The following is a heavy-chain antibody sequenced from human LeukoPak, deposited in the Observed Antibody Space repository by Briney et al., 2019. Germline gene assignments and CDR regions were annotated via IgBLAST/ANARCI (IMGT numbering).Heavy chain of an antibody. D-gene: IGHD6-19*01. V-gene: IGHV1-18*01. CDR2: ISDYNGNT. CDR3: ARVPSSEQPLLVDY. J-gene: IGHJ4*02. CDR1: GYTFRTYG. Sequence: ASVKVSCKASGYTFRTYGISWVRQAPGQGLEWMGWISDYNGNTNYAQKLQGRVTMTTDTSTSTAHMELSSLRSEDTAVYYCARVPSSEQPLLVDYWGQGTLVTVSS.